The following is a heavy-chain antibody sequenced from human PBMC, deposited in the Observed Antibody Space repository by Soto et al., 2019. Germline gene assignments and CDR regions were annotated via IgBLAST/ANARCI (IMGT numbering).Heavy chain of an antibody. CDR3: ARRLELRGLWFDP. CDR1: GGSFSGYY. CDR2: INHSGST. D-gene: IGHD1-7*01. Sequence: SETLSLTCAVYGGSFSGYYWSWIRQPPGKGLEWIGEINHSGSTNYNPSLKSRVTISVDTSKNQFSLKLSSVTAADTAVYYCARRLELRGLWFDPWGQGTLVTVSS. V-gene: IGHV4-34*01. J-gene: IGHJ5*02.